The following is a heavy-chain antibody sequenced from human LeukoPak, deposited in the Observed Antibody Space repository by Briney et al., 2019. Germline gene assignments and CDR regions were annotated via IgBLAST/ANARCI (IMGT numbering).Heavy chain of an antibody. CDR1: GGSISSYY. CDR3: ARHGNGAFDI. J-gene: IGHJ3*02. V-gene: IGHV4-59*08. D-gene: IGHD1-1*01. Sequence: SETLSLTCTVSGGSISSYYGSWIRQPPGKGLEWIGFIYYSGSTNYSPSLKSRVTISVDTSKNQFSLKLTSVTAADTAVYYCARHGNGAFDIWGQGTMVTVSS. CDR2: IYYSGST.